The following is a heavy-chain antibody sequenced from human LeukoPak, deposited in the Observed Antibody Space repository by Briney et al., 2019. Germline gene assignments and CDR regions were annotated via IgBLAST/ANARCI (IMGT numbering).Heavy chain of an antibody. CDR1: GGSISSYY. V-gene: IGHV4-59*01. Sequence: PSETLSLTCTVSGGSISSYYWSWIRQPPGKGLEWIGYIYYSGSTNYNPSLKSRVTISVDTSKNQFSLKLSSVTAADTAVYYCARGDSSSMGAFDYWGQGTLVTVSS. CDR2: IYYSGST. CDR3: ARGDSSSMGAFDY. J-gene: IGHJ4*02. D-gene: IGHD6-6*01.